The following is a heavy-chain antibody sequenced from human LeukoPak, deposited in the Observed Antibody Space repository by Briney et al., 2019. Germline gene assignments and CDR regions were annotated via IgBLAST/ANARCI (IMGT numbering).Heavy chain of an antibody. D-gene: IGHD2-8*01. CDR2: ISSTSSHI. CDR3: ARDQGVNY. V-gene: IGHV3-21*01. J-gene: IGHJ4*02. CDR1: GFVFRSYT. Sequence: GGSLRLSCAASGFVFRSYTMNWVRQAPGKGLEWVSSISSTSSHINYADSVKGRFTISRDNTKNSLYLQMSSLRAEDTAVYYCARDQGVNYWGQGTLVTVSS.